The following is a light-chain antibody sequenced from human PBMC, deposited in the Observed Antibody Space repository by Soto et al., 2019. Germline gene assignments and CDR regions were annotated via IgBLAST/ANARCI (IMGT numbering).Light chain of an antibody. CDR1: TSDVGSNY. J-gene: IGLJ3*02. Sequence: QSVLTQPPSASGTPGQRVSISCSGGTSDVGSNYVYWYQQLPGTAPKLLIFKNDQRPSGVPDRFSGSKSGTSASLAISGLRSEDEADYYCATWDGSLSGDWVFGGGTKLTVL. CDR3: ATWDGSLSGDWV. CDR2: KND. V-gene: IGLV1-47*01.